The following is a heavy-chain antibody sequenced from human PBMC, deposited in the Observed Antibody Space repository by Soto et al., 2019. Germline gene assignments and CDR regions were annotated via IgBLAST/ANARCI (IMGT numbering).Heavy chain of an antibody. Sequence: QVQLQQSGPGLVKPSQTLSLTCAISGDSVSSNSAAWNWIRQSPSRGLEWLGRTYYRSKWYNDYAVSVQSRITINPDTSKNQFSLQLNSVTPEDTAVYYCARDLVVPAARVYYYYGMDVWGQGTTVTVSS. CDR1: GDSVSSNSAA. J-gene: IGHJ6*02. D-gene: IGHD2-2*01. CDR2: TYYRSKWYN. V-gene: IGHV6-1*01. CDR3: ARDLVVPAARVYYYYGMDV.